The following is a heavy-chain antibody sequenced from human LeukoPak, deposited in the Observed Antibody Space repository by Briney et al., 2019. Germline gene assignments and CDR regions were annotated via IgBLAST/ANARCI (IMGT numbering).Heavy chain of an antibody. CDR1: GGSISSGSYY. Sequence: SQTLSLTCTVSGGSISSGSYYWSWIRQPAGKGLEWIGYIYYSGSTNYNPSLKSRVTISVDTSKNQFSLKLSSVTAADTAVYYCARDNAMGFDYWGQGTLVTVSS. CDR2: IYYSGST. V-gene: IGHV4-61*10. D-gene: IGHD1-14*01. J-gene: IGHJ4*02. CDR3: ARDNAMGFDY.